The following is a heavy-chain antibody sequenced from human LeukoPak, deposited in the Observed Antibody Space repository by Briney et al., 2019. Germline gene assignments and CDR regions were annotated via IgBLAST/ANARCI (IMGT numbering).Heavy chain of an antibody. CDR1: GFTFSSYA. D-gene: IGHD6-13*01. CDR3: AKARYSSSWAFDY. J-gene: IGHJ4*02. CDR2: ISGSGGST. V-gene: IGHV3-23*01. Sequence: VGSLRLSCAASGFTFSSYAMSWVRQAPGKGLEWVSAISGSGGSTYYADSVKGRFTISRDNSKNTLYLKMNSLRAEDTAVYYCAKARYSSSWAFDYWGQGTLVTVSS.